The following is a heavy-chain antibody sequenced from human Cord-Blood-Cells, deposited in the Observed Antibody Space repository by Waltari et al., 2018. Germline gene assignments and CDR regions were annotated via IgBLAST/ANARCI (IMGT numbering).Heavy chain of an antibody. V-gene: IGHV1-2*06. CDR3: ARVRRSSSSFDY. CDR1: GYTFTGYY. D-gene: IGHD6-6*01. Sequence: QVQLVQSGAEVKKPGASVQVSCKASGYTFTGYYIPWVRQAPGQGLEWMGRINPNSGGTNYAQKFQGRVTMTRDTSISTAYMELSRLRSDDTAVYYCARVRRSSSSFDYWGQGTLVTVSS. J-gene: IGHJ4*02. CDR2: INPNSGGT.